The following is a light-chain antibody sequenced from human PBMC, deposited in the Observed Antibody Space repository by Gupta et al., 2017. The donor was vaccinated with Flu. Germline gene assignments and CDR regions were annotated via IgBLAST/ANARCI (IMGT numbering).Light chain of an antibody. CDR3: QQSSSLPQT. J-gene: IGKJ1*01. Sequence: EFVPTQSPAFQSVTTKEKVTITCRASQSIGSSLHWYQQKPDQSPTLLIKYASQSFSGVPSRFSGSGSGTDFTLTINSLEAEDAATYYCQQSSSLPQTFGQGTKVEIK. CDR1: QSIGSS. V-gene: IGKV6-21*01. CDR2: YAS.